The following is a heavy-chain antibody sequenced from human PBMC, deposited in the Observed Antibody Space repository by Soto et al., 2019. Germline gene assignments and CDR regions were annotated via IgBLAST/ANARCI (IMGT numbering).Heavy chain of an antibody. D-gene: IGHD5-18*01. CDR2: IYHSGST. CDR1: GGSISSGGYS. J-gene: IGHJ4*02. Sequence: SETLSLTCAVSGGSISSGGYSWSWIRQPPGKGLEWIGYIYHSGSTYYNPSLKSRVTISVDRSKNQFSLKLSSVTAADTAVYYCARGGYSYDFDYWGQGTLVTVSS. CDR3: ARGGYSYDFDY. V-gene: IGHV4-30-2*01.